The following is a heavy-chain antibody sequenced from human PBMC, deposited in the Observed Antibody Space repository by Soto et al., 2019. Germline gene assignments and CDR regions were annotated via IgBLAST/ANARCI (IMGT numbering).Heavy chain of an antibody. V-gene: IGHV3-9*01. D-gene: IGHD6-25*01. CDR3: AKGTPSIAALDY. J-gene: IGHJ4*02. CDR2: ISWNSGSI. Sequence: GGSLRLSVPDSGFTFEDYAMHWVRQAPGKGLEWVSGISWNSGSIGYADSVKGRFTISRDNAKNSLYLQMNSLRAEDTALYYCAKGTPSIAALDYWGQGTLVTVSS. CDR1: GFTFEDYA.